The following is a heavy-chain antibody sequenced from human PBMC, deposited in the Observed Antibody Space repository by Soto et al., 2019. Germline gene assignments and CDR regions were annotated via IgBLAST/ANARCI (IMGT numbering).Heavy chain of an antibody. J-gene: IGHJ5*02. CDR3: ARSSHKESWFDP. Sequence: LSLTCSVSGGSLNNFYWNWIRQTAGKGLEWIGRIHASGNTNYNPSLKSRATLSVDTSKNQFSLKVRSVTAADTAVYYCARSSHKESWFDPWGQGTLVPVYS. D-gene: IGHD6-19*01. CDR2: IHASGNT. V-gene: IGHV4-4*07. CDR1: GGSLNNFY.